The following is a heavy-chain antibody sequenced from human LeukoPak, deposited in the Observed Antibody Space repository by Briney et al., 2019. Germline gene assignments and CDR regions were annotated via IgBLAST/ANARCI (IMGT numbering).Heavy chain of an antibody. D-gene: IGHD3-22*01. J-gene: IGHJ4*02. Sequence: GGSLRLSCAASGFTFSSYAMSWVRQAPGKGLEWVSGISWNSGSIGYADSVKGRFTISRDNAKNSLYLQMNSLRAEDTALYYCAKDTDSSGYSNFDYWGQGTLVAVSS. CDR1: GFTFSSYA. V-gene: IGHV3-9*01. CDR3: AKDTDSSGYSNFDY. CDR2: ISWNSGSI.